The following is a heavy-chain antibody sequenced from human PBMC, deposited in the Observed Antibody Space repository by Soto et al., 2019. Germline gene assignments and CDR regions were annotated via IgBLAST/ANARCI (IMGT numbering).Heavy chain of an antibody. CDR1: GFTFSSHG. Sequence: QVQLVESGGGVVQPGRSLRLSCAASGFTFSSHGMHWVRQAPGKGLEWVAVISYDGSNKYYADSVKGRFTISRDNSKNTLYLQMNSLRAEDTAVYYCAKDEGIVGATTLDYWGQGTLVTVSS. V-gene: IGHV3-30*18. J-gene: IGHJ4*02. D-gene: IGHD1-26*01. CDR2: ISYDGSNK. CDR3: AKDEGIVGATTLDY.